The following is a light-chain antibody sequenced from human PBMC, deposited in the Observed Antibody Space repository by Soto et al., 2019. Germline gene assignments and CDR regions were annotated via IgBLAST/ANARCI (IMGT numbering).Light chain of an antibody. V-gene: IGKV3-20*01. CDR3: QQYGSSGT. CDR1: QSVSSNY. CDR2: GAS. J-gene: IGKJ1*01. Sequence: EIVLTQSPGTLSLSPGERATISCRASQSVSSNYLSGYQQKPGQAPWLLIYGASSRATGIPDRFSGSGSGTDFTLTISRLEPEDFAVYYCQQYGSSGTFGQGTKVDIK.